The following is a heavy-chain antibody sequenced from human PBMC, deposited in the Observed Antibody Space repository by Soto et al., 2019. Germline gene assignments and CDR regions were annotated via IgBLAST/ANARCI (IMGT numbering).Heavy chain of an antibody. Sequence: SETLSLTCTVSGGSISSGGYYWSWIRQPPGKGLEWIGSIYYSGSTYYNPSLKSRVTISVDTSKNQFSLKLSSVTAADTAVYYCASPGDDSIAAAGTFYYYYGMDVWGQGTTVTVSS. CDR1: GGSISSGGYY. J-gene: IGHJ6*02. CDR2: IYYSGST. D-gene: IGHD6-13*01. V-gene: IGHV4-39*01. CDR3: ASPGDDSIAAAGTFYYYYGMDV.